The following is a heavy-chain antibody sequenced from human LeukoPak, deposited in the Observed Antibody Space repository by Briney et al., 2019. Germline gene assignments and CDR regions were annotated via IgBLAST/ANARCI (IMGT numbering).Heavy chain of an antibody. CDR1: GFTFSIYS. V-gene: IGHV3-21*04. J-gene: IGHJ4*02. CDR3: AKNAAGFDY. CDR2: ISSSSSYI. D-gene: IGHD6-13*01. Sequence: GGSLRLSCAASGFTFSIYSMNWVRQAPGKGLEWVSSISSSSSYIYYADSVKGRFTISRDNSKNTLYLQMNSLRGEDTAVYYCAKNAAGFDYWGQGTLVTVSS.